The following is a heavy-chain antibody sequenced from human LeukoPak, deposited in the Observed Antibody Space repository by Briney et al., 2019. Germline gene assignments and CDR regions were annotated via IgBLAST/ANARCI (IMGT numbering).Heavy chain of an antibody. V-gene: IGHV4-39*07. D-gene: IGHD6-19*01. Sequence: PSETLSLTCTVSGGSISSSSCNWGWIRQPPGKGLEWIGSIYYSGSTYYNPSLKGRVTISVDTSKNQFSLKLSSVTAADTAVYYCARYDVGWYYFDYWGQGTLVTVSS. CDR1: GGSISSSSCN. CDR3: ARYDVGWYYFDY. CDR2: IYYSGST. J-gene: IGHJ4*02.